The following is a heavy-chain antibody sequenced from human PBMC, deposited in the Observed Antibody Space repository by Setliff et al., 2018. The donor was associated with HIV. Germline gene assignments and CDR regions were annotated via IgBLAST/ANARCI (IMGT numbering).Heavy chain of an antibody. CDR3: ARDRSSGWSRDWFDT. V-gene: IGHV4-4*07. CDR2: IYISGST. CDR1: GGSISSYY. J-gene: IGHJ5*02. D-gene: IGHD6-19*01. Sequence: SETLSLTCTVSGGSISSYYWSWIRQPAGKGLEWIGHIYISGSTNYNPSFNSRVTMSVDTSKNQFSLRLTSVTAADTAMYHCARDRSSGWSRDWFDTWGQGILVTVSS.